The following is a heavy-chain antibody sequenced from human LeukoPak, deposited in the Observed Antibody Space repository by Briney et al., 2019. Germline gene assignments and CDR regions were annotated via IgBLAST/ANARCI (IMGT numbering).Heavy chain of an antibody. D-gene: IGHD3-3*01. Sequence: PGGSLRLSCAASGFTFSNAWMSWVRQAPGKGLEWVGRIKSKTDGGTTDYAAPVKGRFTISRDDSKNTLYLQMNSLKTEDTAVYYCAKGDLYWYFDLWGRGTLVTVSS. V-gene: IGHV3-15*01. CDR1: GFTFSNAW. CDR2: IKSKTDGGTT. CDR3: AKGDLYWYFDL. J-gene: IGHJ2*01.